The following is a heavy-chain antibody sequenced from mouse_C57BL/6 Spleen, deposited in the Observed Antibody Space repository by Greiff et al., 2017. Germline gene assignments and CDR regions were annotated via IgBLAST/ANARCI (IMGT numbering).Heavy chain of an antibody. J-gene: IGHJ2*01. CDR3: TDGYPDY. Sequence: DVKLVESGGGLAQPGGSMKLSCVASGFTFSNYWMNWVRQSPEKGLEWVAQIRLKSDNYATHYAESVKGRFTISRDDSKSSVYLQMNNLRAEDTGIYYCTDGYPDYWGQGTTLTVSS. CDR2: IRLKSDNYAT. D-gene: IGHD2-3*01. CDR1: GFTFSNYW. V-gene: IGHV6-3*01.